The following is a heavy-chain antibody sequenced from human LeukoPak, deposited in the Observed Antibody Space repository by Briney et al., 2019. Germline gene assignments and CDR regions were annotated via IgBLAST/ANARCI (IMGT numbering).Heavy chain of an antibody. D-gene: IGHD2-2*01. CDR3: TRHSDTYCSRANCYVDNFYGLDV. CDR1: GFTFSGSA. J-gene: IGHJ6*02. Sequence: PGGSLRLSCAASGFTFSGSAMHWVRQASGKGLEWVGRIRSRANSYVTAYAAAVTGRFIISRDDSSNTAYLQMNSLTTEDTAVYYCTRHSDTYCSRANCYVDNFYGLDVWGQGTRDTVSS. CDR2: IRSRANSYVT. V-gene: IGHV3-73*01.